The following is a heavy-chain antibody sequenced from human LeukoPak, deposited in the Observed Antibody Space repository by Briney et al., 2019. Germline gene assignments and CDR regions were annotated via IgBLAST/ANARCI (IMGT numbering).Heavy chain of an antibody. J-gene: IGHJ4*02. CDR2: TNHSGST. D-gene: IGHD6-6*01. V-gene: IGHV4-34*01. CDR3: ASGFSSSPYFDY. Sequence: SETLSLTCAVYGGSFSGYYWSWIRQPPGKGLEWIGETNHSGSTNYNPSLKSRVTISVDTSKNQFSLKLSSVTAADTAVYYCASGFSSSPYFDYWGQGTLVTVSS. CDR1: GGSFSGYY.